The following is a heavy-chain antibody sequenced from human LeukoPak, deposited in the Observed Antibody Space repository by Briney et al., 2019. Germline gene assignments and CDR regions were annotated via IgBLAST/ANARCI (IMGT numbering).Heavy chain of an antibody. CDR1: GFTFSSYS. J-gene: IGHJ4*02. CDR3: ARALWLFHY. D-gene: IGHD2-21*01. V-gene: IGHV3-7*03. CDR2: IKQDGSEK. Sequence: PGGSLRLSCAASGFTFSSYSMNWVRQAPGKGLEWVANIKQDGSEKYYVDSVKGRFTISRDNAKNSLYLQMNSLRAEDTAVYYCARALWLFHYWGQGTLVTVSS.